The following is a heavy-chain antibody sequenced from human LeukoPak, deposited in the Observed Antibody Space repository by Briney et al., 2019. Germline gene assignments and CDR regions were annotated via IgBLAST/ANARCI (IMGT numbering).Heavy chain of an antibody. CDR2: IYPGDSDT. Sequence: GESLKISCKGFGYSFTSYWIAWVRQMPGKGLECMGIIYPGDSDTRYSPSFQGQVTISADKSVSTAYLQWSSLKASDTTMYYCARTTVITPHAFDIWGQGTMVTVSS. D-gene: IGHD4-23*01. J-gene: IGHJ3*02. CDR1: GYSFTSYW. CDR3: ARTTVITPHAFDI. V-gene: IGHV5-51*01.